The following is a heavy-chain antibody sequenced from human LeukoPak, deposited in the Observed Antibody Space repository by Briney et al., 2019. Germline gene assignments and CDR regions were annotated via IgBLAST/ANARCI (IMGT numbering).Heavy chain of an antibody. CDR2: ISSSSSYI. CDR3: ASLVVHKFDY. CDR1: GFTFSDYY. D-gene: IGHD2-15*01. Sequence: GGSLRLSCAASGFTFSDYYMSWVRQAPGKGLEWVSSISSSSSYIYYADSVKGRFTISRDNAKNSLYLQMNSLRAEDTAVYYCASLVVHKFDYWGQGTLVTVSS. V-gene: IGHV3-21*01. J-gene: IGHJ4*02.